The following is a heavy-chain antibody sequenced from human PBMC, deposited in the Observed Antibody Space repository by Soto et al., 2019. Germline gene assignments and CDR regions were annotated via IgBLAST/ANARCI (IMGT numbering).Heavy chain of an antibody. CDR2: IIPILGIA. V-gene: IGHV1-69*02. CDR1: GGTFSSYT. D-gene: IGHD4-17*01. CDR3: ARSHDYGDYTGYFDY. J-gene: IGHJ4*02. Sequence: ASVKVSCKASGGTFSSYTISWVRQAPGQGLEWMGRIIPILGIANYAQKFQGRVTITADKSTSTAYMELSSLGSEDTAVYYCARSHDYGDYTGYFDYWGQGTLVTVSS.